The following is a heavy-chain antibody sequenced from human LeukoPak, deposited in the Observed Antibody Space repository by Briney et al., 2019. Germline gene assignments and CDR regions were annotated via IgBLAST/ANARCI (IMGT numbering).Heavy chain of an antibody. Sequence: PGGSLRLSCAASGFTFSSYWMSWVRQAPGKGLEWVANIKQDGSEKYYVDSVKGRFTISRDNAKNSLYLQMNSLRAEDTAVYYCARGPYYDSSGYYYVPLYFDYWGQRTLVTVSS. J-gene: IGHJ4*02. CDR2: IKQDGSEK. CDR1: GFTFSSYW. CDR3: ARGPYYDSSGYYYVPLYFDY. V-gene: IGHV3-7*01. D-gene: IGHD3-22*01.